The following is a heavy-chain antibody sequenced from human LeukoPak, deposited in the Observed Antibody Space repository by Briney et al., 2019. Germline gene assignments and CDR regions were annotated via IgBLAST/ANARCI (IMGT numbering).Heavy chain of an antibody. Sequence: PSETLSLTCTVSGDSINGFYWSWIRQPPGKGLEWVAYIYYAGRTTYNPSLKSRVTISVDTSKNQFSLKLTSLAAADTAVYYCARQGRFSYFGMDVWGQGTTVTVSS. CDR3: ARQGRFSYFGMDV. CDR2: IYYAGRT. CDR1: GDSINGFY. D-gene: IGHD3-3*01. V-gene: IGHV4-59*08. J-gene: IGHJ6*02.